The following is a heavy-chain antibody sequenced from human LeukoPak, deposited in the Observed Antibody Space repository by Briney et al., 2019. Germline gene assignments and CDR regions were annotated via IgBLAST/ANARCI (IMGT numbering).Heavy chain of an antibody. D-gene: IGHD4-17*01. J-gene: IGHJ1*01. CDR3: ARDDYGDYGEYFQH. V-gene: IGHV6-1*01. CDR2: TYYRSKWYN. CDR1: GDSVSSNSAA. Sequence: SQTLSLTCAISGDSVSSNSAAWNWIRQSPSRGLEWLGRTYYRSKWYNDFAVSVKSRITINPDTSQNQFSLQLNSVTPEDTAVYYCARDDYGDYGEYFQHWGQGTLVTVSS.